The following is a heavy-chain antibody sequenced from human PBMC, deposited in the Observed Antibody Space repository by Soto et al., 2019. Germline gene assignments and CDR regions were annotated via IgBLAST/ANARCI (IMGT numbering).Heavy chain of an antibody. CDR3: ARDQGFSEWGTLMDV. J-gene: IGHJ6*02. CDR2: IIPKFGAT. CDR1: RDIFSSYA. Sequence: GASVKVSCKASRDIFSSYAISWVRQAPGQGLEWMGGIIPKFGATKYAQRFQGRVTITADKSTTTVYMELSSLRSDDTAIYYCARDQGFSEWGTLMDVWGQGTTVTVSS. D-gene: IGHD3-3*01. V-gene: IGHV1-69*06.